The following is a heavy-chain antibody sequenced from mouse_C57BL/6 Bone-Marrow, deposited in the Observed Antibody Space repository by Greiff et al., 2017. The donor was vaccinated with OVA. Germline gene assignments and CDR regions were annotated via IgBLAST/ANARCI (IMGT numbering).Heavy chain of an antibody. J-gene: IGHJ2*01. CDR3: ARRGCGNSFDY. CDR2: ISSGGSYT. CDR1: GFTFSSYG. Sequence: EVQLVESGGDLVKPGGSLKLSCAASGFTFSSYGMSWVRQTPDKRLEWVATISSGGSYTYYPDSVKGRFTISRDNAKNTLYLQMSSLKSEDTAMYACARRGCGNSFDYWGQGTTLTVSS. D-gene: IGHD3-3*01. V-gene: IGHV5-6*01.